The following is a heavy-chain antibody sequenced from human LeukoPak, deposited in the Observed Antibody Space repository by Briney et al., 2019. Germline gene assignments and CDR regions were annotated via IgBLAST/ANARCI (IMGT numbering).Heavy chain of an antibody. CDR1: GYSFTSYW. CDR3: ASSYYYGSGSYYGDAFDI. V-gene: IGHV5-51*01. D-gene: IGHD3-10*01. Sequence: GESLKIPCKGSGYSFTSYWIGWVRQMPGKGLEWMGIIYPGDSDTRYSPSFQGQVTISADKSISTAYLQWSSLKASDTAMYYCASSYYYGSGSYYGDAFDIWGQGTMVTVSS. J-gene: IGHJ3*02. CDR2: IYPGDSDT.